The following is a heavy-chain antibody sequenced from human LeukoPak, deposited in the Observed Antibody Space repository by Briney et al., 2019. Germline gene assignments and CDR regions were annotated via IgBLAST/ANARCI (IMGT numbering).Heavy chain of an antibody. V-gene: IGHV3-23*01. J-gene: IGHJ4*02. CDR1: GFAFSNYA. Sequence: PGGSLRLSCAASGFAFSNYAMSWVRQAPGKGLEWVSSISVSGGTTYYADSVKGRFTISRDNSKDTLYLQMASPRAEDTALYYCAKRRIVGTISGFYFDFWGQGTLVTVSS. CDR3: AKRRIVGTISGFYFDF. CDR2: ISVSGGTT. D-gene: IGHD1-26*01.